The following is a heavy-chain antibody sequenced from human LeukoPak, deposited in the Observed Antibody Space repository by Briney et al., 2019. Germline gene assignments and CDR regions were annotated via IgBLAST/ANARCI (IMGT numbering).Heavy chain of an antibody. J-gene: IGHJ5*02. Sequence: SETLSLTCSVSGGSISSYYWSWIRQPPGKGLEWIGYIFYSGRTSYNPSLKSRVTLSVDTSKNQFSLRLSSVTAADTAVYYCARVHSSYWFDPWGQGTLVTVSS. CDR2: IFYSGRT. CDR1: GGSISSYY. CDR3: ARVHSSYWFDP. V-gene: IGHV4-59*01. D-gene: IGHD6-6*01.